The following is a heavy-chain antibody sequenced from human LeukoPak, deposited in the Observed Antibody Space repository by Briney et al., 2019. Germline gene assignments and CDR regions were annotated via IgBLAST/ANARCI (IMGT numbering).Heavy chain of an antibody. Sequence: GGSLRLSCEASGFTFSDYYMSWIRQPPGKGLEWLSYIGGSGNTIYYADSVKGRFTISRDNAKNSLYLQMNSLRAEDTAVYYCARDVGYGDNWFDPWGQGTLVTVSS. CDR1: GFTFSDYY. V-gene: IGHV3-11*04. CDR3: ARDVGYGDNWFDP. D-gene: IGHD5-12*01. J-gene: IGHJ5*02. CDR2: IGGSGNTI.